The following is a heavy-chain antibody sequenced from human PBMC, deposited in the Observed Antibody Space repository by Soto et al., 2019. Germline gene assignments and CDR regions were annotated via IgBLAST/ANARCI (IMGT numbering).Heavy chain of an antibody. J-gene: IGHJ5*02. D-gene: IGHD3-3*01. CDR2: IYPGDSDT. Sequence: GESLKISCKGSGYSFTSYWIGWVRQMPGKGLEWMGIIYPGDSDTRYSPSFQGQVTISADKSISTAYLQWSSLKASDTAMYYCATTLSPGYFGVDDITWRFDPWGQGTLVTVSS. CDR1: GYSFTSYW. V-gene: IGHV5-51*01. CDR3: ATTLSPGYFGVDDITWRFDP.